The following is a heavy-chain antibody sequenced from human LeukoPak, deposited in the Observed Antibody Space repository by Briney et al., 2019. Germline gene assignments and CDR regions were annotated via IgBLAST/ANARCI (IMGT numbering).Heavy chain of an antibody. CDR2: IDPSDSYT. Sequence: GESLKISCKGSGYSFTSYWISWVRQMPGKGLEWMGRIDPSDSYTNYSPSFQGHVTISADKSICTAYLQWSSLKASDTAMYYCARLEVPAMVRVGGWFDPWSQGTLVTVSS. D-gene: IGHD3-10*01. V-gene: IGHV5-10-1*01. CDR1: GYSFTSYW. J-gene: IGHJ5*02. CDR3: ARLEVPAMVRVGGWFDP.